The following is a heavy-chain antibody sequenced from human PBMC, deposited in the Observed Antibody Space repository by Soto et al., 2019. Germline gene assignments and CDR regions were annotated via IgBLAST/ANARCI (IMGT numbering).Heavy chain of an antibody. V-gene: IGHV4-4*02. CDR2: IYHSGTF. J-gene: IGHJ6*02. CDR1: GDSVSSRSC. CDR3: GRSVPAATWQYSGMDV. D-gene: IGHD2-2*01. Sequence: QVRLQESGPGLVEPSGTLSLTCAVSGDSVSSRSCWSWVRQAPGKGLEWIGEIYHSGTFNYNPYLASRVSVSGDKSRNQLSLNLKSVTAADTAVYYCGRSVPAATWQYSGMDVWGQGTKVTVSS.